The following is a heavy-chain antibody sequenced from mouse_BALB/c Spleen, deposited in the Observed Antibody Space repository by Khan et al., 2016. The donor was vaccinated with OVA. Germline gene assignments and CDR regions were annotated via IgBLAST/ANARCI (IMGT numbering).Heavy chain of an antibody. Sequence: QVQLKESGPGLVAPSQSLSITCTISGFSLTNYGVHWVRQPPGKGLEWLVVIWSDGSATYNSALKSRLSISKDNTNSQVFLKMNSLQTDDTAMYYCARQPYYHYYFVDYWGQGTSVTVSS. D-gene: IGHD2-10*01. V-gene: IGHV2-6-1*01. J-gene: IGHJ4*01. CDR2: IWSDGSA. CDR3: ARQPYYHYYFVDY. CDR1: GFSLTNYG.